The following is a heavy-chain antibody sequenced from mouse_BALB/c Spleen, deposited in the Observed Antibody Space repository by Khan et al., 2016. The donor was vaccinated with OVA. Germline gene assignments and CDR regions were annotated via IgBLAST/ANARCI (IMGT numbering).Heavy chain of an antibody. CDR2: IWAGGST. J-gene: IGHJ2*01. Sequence: VRLVESGPGLVAPSQSLSITCTVSGFSLTSYGVHWVRQPPGKGLEWLGVIWAGGSTNYNSALMSRLSISKDNSKSQVFLKMNSLPTDDTAMDYCARLGDIWGQGTTLTVSS. V-gene: IGHV2-9*02. CDR1: GFSLTSYG. CDR3: ARLGDI. D-gene: IGHD3-1*01.